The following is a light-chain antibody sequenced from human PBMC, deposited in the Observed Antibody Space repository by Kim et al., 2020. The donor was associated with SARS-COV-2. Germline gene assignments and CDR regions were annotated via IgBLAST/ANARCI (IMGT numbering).Light chain of an antibody. CDR2: GAS. J-gene: IGKJ1*01. Sequence: EIVMTQSPATLSVSPGERATLSCRASQSVSSNLAWYQQKPGQAPRLLIYGASTRATGIPARFSGSGSGTEFTLTISSLQSEDFAVYYCQQYRGRFGQGTKVDIK. CDR3: QQYRGR. V-gene: IGKV3-15*01. CDR1: QSVSSN.